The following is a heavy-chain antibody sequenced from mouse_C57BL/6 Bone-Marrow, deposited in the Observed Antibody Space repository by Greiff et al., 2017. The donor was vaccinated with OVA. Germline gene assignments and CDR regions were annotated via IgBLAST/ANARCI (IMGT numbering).Heavy chain of an antibody. Sequence: EVQLVESGGGLVQPGGSLKLSCAASGFTFSDYGMAWVRQAPRKGPEWVAFISNLAYSIYYADTVTGRFTISRENAKNTLYLEMSSLRSEDTAMYYCARHGGYDWFAYWGQGTLVTVSA. CDR1: GFTFSDYG. CDR2: ISNLAYSI. CDR3: ARHGGYDWFAY. V-gene: IGHV5-15*01. D-gene: IGHD2-2*01. J-gene: IGHJ3*01.